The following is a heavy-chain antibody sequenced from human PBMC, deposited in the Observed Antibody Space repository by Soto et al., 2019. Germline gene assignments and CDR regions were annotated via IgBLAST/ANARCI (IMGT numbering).Heavy chain of an antibody. Sequence: QVHLQESGPGLVKPSGTLSLMCAVSGEPITSTYWWTWVRQSPGKGLEWIGEIYGGGSSNYNPSLKSPVTISIDISNNQSSLYLNSLTAADTAVYYCAKRQQHLFDSWGQGARVTVSS. V-gene: IGHV4-4*02. CDR3: AKRQQHLFDS. CDR1: GEPITSTYW. CDR2: IYGGGSS. J-gene: IGHJ4*02. D-gene: IGHD6-13*01.